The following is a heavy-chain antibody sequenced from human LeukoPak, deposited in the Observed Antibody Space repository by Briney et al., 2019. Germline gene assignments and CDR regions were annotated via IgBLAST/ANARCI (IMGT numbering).Heavy chain of an antibody. D-gene: IGHD6-13*01. J-gene: IGHJ4*02. Sequence: GGSLRLSCAASGFTFSSYSMNWVRQAPGKGLEWVSSISSSSSYIYYADTVKGRFTIPRDNAKNSLYLQMTSLRAEDTAVYYCARDPEDLYSSSWYYFDYWGQGTLVTVSS. CDR2: ISSSSSYI. CDR1: GFTFSSYS. CDR3: ARDPEDLYSSSWYYFDY. V-gene: IGHV3-21*01.